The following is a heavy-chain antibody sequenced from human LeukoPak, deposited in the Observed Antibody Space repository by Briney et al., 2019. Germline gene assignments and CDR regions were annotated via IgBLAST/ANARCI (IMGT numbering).Heavy chain of an antibody. J-gene: IGHJ4*02. V-gene: IGHV4-39*01. CDR2: IYYSGNT. Sequence: KPSETLSLTCTVSGVSINGSGYYFGWIRQPPGKGLEWIGNIYYSGNTYYNASLESRVTISVDTSKNEFSLRLNSVTAADTAMYYCVKSGGYGLIDYWGQGTLVTVSS. D-gene: IGHD1-26*01. CDR1: GVSINGSGYY. CDR3: VKSGGYGLIDY.